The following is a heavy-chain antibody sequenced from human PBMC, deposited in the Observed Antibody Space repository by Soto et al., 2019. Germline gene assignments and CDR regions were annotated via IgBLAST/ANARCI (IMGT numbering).Heavy chain of an antibody. V-gene: IGHV1-2*04. CDR3: ARGYYDFWSGFGYYYGMDV. Sequence: QVQLVQSEAEVKKPGASVKVSCKASGYTFTGYYMHWVRQAPGQGLEWMGWINPNSGGTNYAQKFQGWVTMTRDTSISTASMELSRLRSDDTAVYYCARGYYDFWSGFGYYYGMDVWGQGTTVTVSS. D-gene: IGHD3-3*01. CDR2: INPNSGGT. J-gene: IGHJ6*02. CDR1: GYTFTGYY.